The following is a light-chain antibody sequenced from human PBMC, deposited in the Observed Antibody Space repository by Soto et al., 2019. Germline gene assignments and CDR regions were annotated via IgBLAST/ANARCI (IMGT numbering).Light chain of an antibody. CDR1: QGIGIY. Sequence: DIQMTQSPSSLSASVGDRVTITCRASQGIGIYFAWFQQKAGRAPKSLIYDASSLQSGVPSKFSGSGSGTDFTLTISSLQPEDFATYYCQQYEAYPLTFGGGTRVEIK. V-gene: IGKV1-16*02. CDR2: DAS. J-gene: IGKJ4*01. CDR3: QQYEAYPLT.